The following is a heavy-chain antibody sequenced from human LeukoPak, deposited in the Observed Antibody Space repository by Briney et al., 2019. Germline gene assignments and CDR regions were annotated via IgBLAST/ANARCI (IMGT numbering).Heavy chain of an antibody. D-gene: IGHD4-23*01. CDR2: ISGSGGTT. Sequence: GGSLRLSCAASGFTFSNFAMSWVRQAPGKGLECVSAISGSGGTTYYADFVKGRFTISRDNSKTTLYLQMNSLRAEDTAVYYCAKDTTVVTPRALDYWGQGSLVTVSS. CDR3: AKDTTVVTPRALDY. J-gene: IGHJ4*02. V-gene: IGHV3-23*01. CDR1: GFTFSNFA.